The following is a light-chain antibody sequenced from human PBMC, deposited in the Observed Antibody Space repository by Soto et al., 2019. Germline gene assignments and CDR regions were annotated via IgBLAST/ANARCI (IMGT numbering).Light chain of an antibody. CDR1: QSVNSY. CDR3: QQRSNWPWT. V-gene: IGKV3-11*01. Sequence: EIVVTQSPATLSLSPGERATLSCRASQSVNSYLAWYQQKPGQAPWLLIYDASNRATGIPARFSGSGSGTDFTLTISSLEPEDFAVYYCQQRSNWPWTFGQGTKV. J-gene: IGKJ1*01. CDR2: DAS.